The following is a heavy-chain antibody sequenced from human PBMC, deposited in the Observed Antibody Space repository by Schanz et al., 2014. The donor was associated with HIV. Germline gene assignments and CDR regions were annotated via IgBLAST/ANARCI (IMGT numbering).Heavy chain of an antibody. CDR1: RFSFRGYA. CDR2: INSGSTIK. J-gene: IGHJ4*02. D-gene: IGHD5-12*01. Sequence: VQLVESGGGVVQPGRSLILSCAASRFSFRGYAMHWVRQAPGKGLEWVSKINSGSTIKNYADSVKGRFTISRDNAKNSLYLQMNSLREDDTAIYYCVRDCVSGCPADYWGQGTLVTVSS. V-gene: IGHV3-48*02. CDR3: VRDCVSGCPADY.